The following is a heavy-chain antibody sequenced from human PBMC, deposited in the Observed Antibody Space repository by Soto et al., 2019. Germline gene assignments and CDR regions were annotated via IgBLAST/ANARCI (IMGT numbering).Heavy chain of an antibody. CDR3: AHSLRSFYYYGLDV. D-gene: IGHD3-16*01. V-gene: IGHV4-31*02. CDR1: GASVSSGGYC. J-gene: IGHJ6*02. Sequence: SETLSLTXTVSGASVSSGGYCWSWIRQHPGKGLEWIGCIYNSGSIYYNPSLESRVIISVDTSKNQFSLRLSSVTAADTAVFYCAHSLRSFYYYGLDVWGQGTTVTVSS. CDR2: IYNSGSI.